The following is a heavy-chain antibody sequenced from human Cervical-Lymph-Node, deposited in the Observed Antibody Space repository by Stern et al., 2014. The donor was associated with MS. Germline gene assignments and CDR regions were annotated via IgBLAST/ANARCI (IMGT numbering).Heavy chain of an antibody. CDR1: GDTFSTHA. V-gene: IGHV1-69*11. D-gene: IGHD2-15*01. CDR2: IIPILDTT. J-gene: IGHJ4*02. Sequence: VQLLESGAAVKKPGSSVKVSCKSSGDTFSTHAISWVRQAPGQGLERMGRIIPILDTTDYAQKLQGRLTIDADESTNTAYMELSSLTPDDTAVYYCAREKSDCSGGSCFSSLDYWGQGTLVTVSS. CDR3: AREKSDCSGGSCFSSLDY.